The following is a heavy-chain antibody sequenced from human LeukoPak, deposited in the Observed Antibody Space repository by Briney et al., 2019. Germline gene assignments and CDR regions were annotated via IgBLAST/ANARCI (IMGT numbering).Heavy chain of an antibody. J-gene: IGHJ4*02. CDR1: GFTVSSNY. Sequence: GGSLRLSCAASGFTVSSNYMSWVRQAPGKGLEWVSVIYSGGSTYYADSVKGRFTISRDNSKNTLYHQMNSLRAEDTAVYYCAREIIQLPGYFDYWGQGTLVTVSS. V-gene: IGHV3-53*01. CDR2: IYSGGST. D-gene: IGHD5-18*01. CDR3: AREIIQLPGYFDY.